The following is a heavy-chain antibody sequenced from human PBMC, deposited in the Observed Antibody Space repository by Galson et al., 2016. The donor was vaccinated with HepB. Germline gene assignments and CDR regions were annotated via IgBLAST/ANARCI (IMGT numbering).Heavy chain of an antibody. CDR3: TYGGGIAAAERCPKH. J-gene: IGHJ1*01. Sequence: SLRLSCAASGFTFSDHSMSWFRQAPGKGLEWVGFISSNAYGGTTEFAASVKDRFTISRDDSKSIAYLQMNSLKVEDTAVYYWTYGGGIAAAERCPKHWGRGTLLTV. CDR1: GFTFSDHS. CDR2: ISSNAYGGTT. V-gene: IGHV3-49*03. D-gene: IGHD6-13*01.